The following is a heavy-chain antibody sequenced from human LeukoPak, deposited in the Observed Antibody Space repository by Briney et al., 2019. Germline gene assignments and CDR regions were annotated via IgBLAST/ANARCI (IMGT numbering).Heavy chain of an antibody. CDR1: GFTFSSYG. D-gene: IGHD1-7*01. J-gene: IGHJ4*02. Sequence: GGSLRLSCAASGFTFSSYGMHWVRQAPGKGPEWVANIKEDGSDKNYVDSVKGRFFIFRDNAKNSLDLQLNSLRAEDTAVYYCARGIPGTTAFDHWGQGSLVIVNS. CDR2: IKEDGSDK. CDR3: ARGIPGTTAFDH. V-gene: IGHV3-7*01.